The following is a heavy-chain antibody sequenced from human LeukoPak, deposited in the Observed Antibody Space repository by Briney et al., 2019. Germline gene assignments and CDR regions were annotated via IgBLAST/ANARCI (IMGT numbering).Heavy chain of an antibody. V-gene: IGHV7-4-1*02. D-gene: IGHD6-13*01. Sequence: ASVKVSCKASGYTFTTYGMNWVRQAPGQGLEWMGWINTNTGNPTYAQGFIGRFVFSLDTSVSTAYLQISSLKAEDTAVYYCARDWDSSGWYRYNYYGMDVWGQGTTVTVSS. CDR1: GYTFTTYG. CDR3: ARDWDSSGWYRYNYYGMDV. J-gene: IGHJ6*02. CDR2: INTNTGNP.